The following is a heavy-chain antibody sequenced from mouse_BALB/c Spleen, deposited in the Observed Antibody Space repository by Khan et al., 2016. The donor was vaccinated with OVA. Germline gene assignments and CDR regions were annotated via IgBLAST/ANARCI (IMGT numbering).Heavy chain of an antibody. CDR2: INPHIGET. CDR3: ARIYDSDFDY. D-gene: IGHD1-1*01. Sequence: IQLVQSGPELVKPGASVKISCKASGYSFTGYFMNWVMQSHGKSLEWIGRINPHIGETFYNQKFKGKATLTVDESSSTAHMELRSLASEGSAVYYCARIYDSDFDYWGQGTTLTVSS. V-gene: IGHV1-20*02. CDR1: GYSFTGYF. J-gene: IGHJ2*01.